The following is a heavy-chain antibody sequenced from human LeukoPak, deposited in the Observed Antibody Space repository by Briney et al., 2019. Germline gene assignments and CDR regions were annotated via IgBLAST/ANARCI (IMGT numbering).Heavy chain of an antibody. Sequence: GGSLRLSCAASGFTVSNKYMTWVRQALGKGLEWVSLIYNDGRTYYADSVKGRYTISRDNSKNTVYLQMSSLRVEDTAVYYCARGLFLSGYLDAFDLWGQGTVVTVSS. D-gene: IGHD3-22*01. CDR1: GFTVSNKY. V-gene: IGHV3-53*01. CDR3: ARGLFLSGYLDAFDL. J-gene: IGHJ3*01. CDR2: IYNDGRT.